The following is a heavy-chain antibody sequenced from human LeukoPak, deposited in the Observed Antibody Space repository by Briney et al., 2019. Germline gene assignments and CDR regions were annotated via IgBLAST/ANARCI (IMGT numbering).Heavy chain of an antibody. V-gene: IGHV3-74*01. Sequence: GGSLRLSCAASGFTFSSYWMHWVRQAPGKGLVWVSRINTDGSSTSYADSVKGRFTISRDNAKNTLYLQMNSLRAEDTAVYYCARGQLRNVLRFLEWPQSFDLWGRGTLVTVSS. D-gene: IGHD3-3*01. J-gene: IGHJ2*01. CDR3: ARGQLRNVLRFLEWPQSFDL. CDR2: INTDGSST. CDR1: GFTFSSYW.